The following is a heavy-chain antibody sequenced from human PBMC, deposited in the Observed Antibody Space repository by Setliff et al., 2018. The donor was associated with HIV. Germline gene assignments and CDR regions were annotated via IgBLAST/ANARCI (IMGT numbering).Heavy chain of an antibody. CDR3: ARHSRGYDSQPFDY. Sequence: SETLSLTCTVSGGSISSYYWSWIRQPPGKGLEWIGYIYTSGSTNYNPSLKSRVRILLDTSKNQFSLRLTSVTAADTAVYFCARHSRGYDSQPFDYWGQGTLVTVSS. CDR2: IYTSGST. V-gene: IGHV4-4*09. CDR1: GGSISSYY. D-gene: IGHD3-22*01. J-gene: IGHJ4*02.